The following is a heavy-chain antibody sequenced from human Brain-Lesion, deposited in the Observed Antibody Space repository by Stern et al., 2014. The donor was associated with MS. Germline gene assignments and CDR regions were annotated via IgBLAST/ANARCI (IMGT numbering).Heavy chain of an antibody. CDR2: FDPEDGET. CDR3: ATLSPGAGGNYYRHFDY. V-gene: IGHV1-24*01. CDR1: GYTLTELS. D-gene: IGHD1-26*01. J-gene: IGHJ4*02. Sequence: QVQLVQSGAEVKKPGASVKVSGKVSGYTLTELSMHWVRQAPRKGLEWMGGFDPEDGETIYAQKFQGRVTMTEDTSTDTAYMELSSLRSEDTAVYYCATLSPGAGGNYYRHFDYWGQGTLVTVSS.